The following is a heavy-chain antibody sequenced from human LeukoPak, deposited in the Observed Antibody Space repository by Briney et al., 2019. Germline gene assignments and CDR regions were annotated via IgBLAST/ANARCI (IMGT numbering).Heavy chain of an antibody. CDR3: ASRHCSGGGCYFAGADPFDY. Sequence: GRSLRLSCAGSGFIFNNYAMHWVRQAPGKGLEWVSSISSSSSYICYADSVKGRFTISRDNAKNSLYLQMNSLRAEDTAVYYCASRHCSGGGCYFAGADPFDYWGQGTLVTVSS. CDR2: ISSSSSYI. CDR1: GFIFNNYA. D-gene: IGHD2-15*01. J-gene: IGHJ4*02. V-gene: IGHV3-21*04.